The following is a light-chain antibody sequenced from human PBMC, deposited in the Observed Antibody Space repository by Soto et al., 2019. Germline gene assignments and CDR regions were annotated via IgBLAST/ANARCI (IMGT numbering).Light chain of an antibody. J-gene: IGKJ3*01. CDR2: DAS. CDR1: QSIGSN. V-gene: IGKV3-15*01. CDR3: QQYNNWPLFT. Sequence: EIVMTQSPATLSVSPGERATLSCRASQSIGSNVAWYQQKPGQAPRLLIHDASYCATGTPARFSGSGSGTEFTLTISSLQSEDFALYYCQQYNNWPLFTFGPGTKVEIK.